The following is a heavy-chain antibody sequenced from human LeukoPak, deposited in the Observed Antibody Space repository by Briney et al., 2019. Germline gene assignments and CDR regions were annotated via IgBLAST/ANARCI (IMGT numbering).Heavy chain of an antibody. J-gene: IGHJ4*02. D-gene: IGHD6-13*01. CDR2: IKQDGSEN. V-gene: IGHV3-7*01. CDR3: ARAGVSPY. CDR1: GFTFSSHW. Sequence: GGSLRLSCAASGFTFSSHWMSWVRQAPGKGLEWVANIKQDGSENYYVDSVKGRFTISRDNAKNSLYLQMNSLRAEDTAVYYCARAGVSPYWGQGTLVTVSS.